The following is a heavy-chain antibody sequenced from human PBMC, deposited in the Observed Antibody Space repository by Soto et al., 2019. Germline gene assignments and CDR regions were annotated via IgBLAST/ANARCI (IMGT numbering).Heavy chain of an antibody. CDR1: GGSFSAYH. J-gene: IGHJ4*02. V-gene: IGHV4-34*01. Sequence: QVQLQQWGAGLLRPSETLSLTCAVYGGSFSAYHWSWIRQSPGKGLKWIGEIDYRGNTNYNPSLKSRVIMSVDTSKNQFSLKLNSVTAADPAVYYCARSMNDYRGHHWGFDFWGQGNLVTVSS. CDR2: IDYRGNT. D-gene: IGHD5-12*01. CDR3: ARSMNDYRGHHWGFDF.